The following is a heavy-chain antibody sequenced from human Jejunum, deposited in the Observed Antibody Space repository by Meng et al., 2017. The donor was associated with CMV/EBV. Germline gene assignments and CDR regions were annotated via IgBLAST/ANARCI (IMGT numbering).Heavy chain of an antibody. Sequence: CTVSSNYITWVRQAPGKGLEWISVTFAGRSTYYADSVKGRFTISRDNSKNTLHLQMNGLRAEDTAVYYCAREHSSSYYSNHYLDYWGQGTLVTVSS. J-gene: IGHJ4*02. CDR2: TFAGRST. CDR3: AREHSSSYYSNHYLDY. CDR1: CTVSSNY. D-gene: IGHD6-13*01. V-gene: IGHV3-66*02.